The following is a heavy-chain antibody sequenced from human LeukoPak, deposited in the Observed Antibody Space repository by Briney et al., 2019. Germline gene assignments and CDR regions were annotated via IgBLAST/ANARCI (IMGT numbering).Heavy chain of an antibody. D-gene: IGHD3-22*01. CDR3: ARGVYDSTGYYQY. V-gene: IGHV4-34*01. CDR1: GGSFSGYY. Sequence: SEILSLTCAVYGGSFSGYYWSWIRQPPGKGLEWIGEINHSGSTNYNPSLKSRVTISVDTSKNQFSLKLSSVTAADTAVHYCARGVYDSTGYYQYWGQGTLVTVSS. CDR2: INHSGST. J-gene: IGHJ4*02.